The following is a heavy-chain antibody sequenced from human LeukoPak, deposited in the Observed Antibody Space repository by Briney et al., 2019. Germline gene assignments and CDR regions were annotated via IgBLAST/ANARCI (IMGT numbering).Heavy chain of an antibody. CDR1: GYTFTGYF. CDR3: ARDYSSSWYYPTPYYYYYYMDV. J-gene: IGHJ6*03. D-gene: IGHD6-13*01. CDR2: INPSGGRT. Sequence: ASVKVSCKASGYTFTGYFMHWVRQAPGQGLEWMGIINPSGGRTNYAQKFQGRVTMTRDTSTSTVYMELSSLRSEDTAVYYCARDYSSSWYYPTPYYYYYYMDVWGKGTTVTISS. V-gene: IGHV1-46*01.